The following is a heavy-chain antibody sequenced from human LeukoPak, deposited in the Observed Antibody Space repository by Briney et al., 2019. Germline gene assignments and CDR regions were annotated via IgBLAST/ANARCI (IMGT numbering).Heavy chain of an antibody. CDR3: AIFVRKIFGVVIFDY. Sequence: ASVNVSCKASGYTFTSCGNSWERQGPGQGLEWMGWTSAYNGNTNYAQKLQGRVTMTTDTSTSTAYMELRSLRSDDTAVYYGAIFVRKIFGVVIFDYWGQGTLVTVSS. CDR2: TSAYNGNT. CDR1: GYTFTSCG. D-gene: IGHD3-3*01. J-gene: IGHJ4*02. V-gene: IGHV1-18*01.